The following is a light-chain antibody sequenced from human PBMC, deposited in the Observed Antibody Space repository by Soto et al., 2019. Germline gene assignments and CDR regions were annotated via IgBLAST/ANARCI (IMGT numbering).Light chain of an antibody. Sequence: SYELTQEPSVSVAPGQTATITCGGDNIGGKSVHWYQQKPGLAPVLVVYGDNARPSGIPERFSGFNSGDTATLTIGRVEAGDEAAYSCQVWDGDDDHPEFGGGTKLTVL. CDR2: GDN. CDR3: QVWDGDDDHPE. V-gene: IGLV3-21*02. J-gene: IGLJ2*01. CDR1: NIGGKS.